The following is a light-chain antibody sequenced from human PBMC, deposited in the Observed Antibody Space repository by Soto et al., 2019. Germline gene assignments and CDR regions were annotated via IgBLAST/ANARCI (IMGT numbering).Light chain of an antibody. CDR2: VDD. Sequence: QSVLTQPPSVSGAPGQRVSISCTGSSTNIGAGYGVHWYQQRPGTAPKLLIYVDDERPSGVPDRFSGSKSGTSASLAISGLQSEDEADFYCAAWDDSLNGFVFGTGTKVTVL. J-gene: IGLJ1*01. CDR3: AAWDDSLNGFV. CDR1: STNIGAGYG. V-gene: IGLV1-40*01.